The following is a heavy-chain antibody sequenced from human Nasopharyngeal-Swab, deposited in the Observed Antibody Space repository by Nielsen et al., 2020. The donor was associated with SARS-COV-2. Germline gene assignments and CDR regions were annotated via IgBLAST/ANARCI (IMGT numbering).Heavy chain of an antibody. Sequence: SETLSLTCTVSGGSISSGGYYWSWIRQHPGKGLEWIGYIYYSGSTYYNPSLKSRVTISVDTSKNQFSLKLSSVTAADTAVYHCARASTIFGVVISYWFDPWGQGTLVTVSS. J-gene: IGHJ5*02. D-gene: IGHD3-3*01. CDR1: GGSISSGGYY. CDR3: ARASTIFGVVISYWFDP. CDR2: IYYSGST. V-gene: IGHV4-31*03.